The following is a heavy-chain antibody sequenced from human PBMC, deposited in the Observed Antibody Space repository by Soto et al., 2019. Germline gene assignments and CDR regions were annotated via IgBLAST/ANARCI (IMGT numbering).Heavy chain of an antibody. D-gene: IGHD3-16*02. V-gene: IGHV1-69*01. CDR1: GGTFKMYA. J-gene: IGHJ4*02. Sequence: QVQLLQSGPEVKKPGSAVKVSCKVSGGTFKMYAMNWVRQAPGQGLEWMGGTIPALDKTNYAQKFQGRLTITVDESTGTAYMDLRSLRSDDTAVYYCARSIGSGGVIGGFDYWGQGTMVTVSS. CDR2: TIPALDKT. CDR3: ARSIGSGGVIGGFDY.